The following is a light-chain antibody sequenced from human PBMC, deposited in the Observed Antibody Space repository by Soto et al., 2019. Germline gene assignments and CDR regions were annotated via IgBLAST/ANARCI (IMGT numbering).Light chain of an antibody. J-gene: IGKJ2*01. CDR2: GSS. V-gene: IGKV3-20*01. CDR1: QTVSGNY. Sequence: EIVLTQSPGTLSLSPGERATLSCRASQTVSGNYLAWYQQKPRQSPRLLIYGSSDRATGIPDRFSGSGSGTDFTLSITRVEPEDFAVYYCQQYGSSPPYTFGQGTKLEIK. CDR3: QQYGSSPPYT.